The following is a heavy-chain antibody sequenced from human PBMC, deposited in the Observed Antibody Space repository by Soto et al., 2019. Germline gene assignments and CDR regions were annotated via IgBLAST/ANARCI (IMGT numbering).Heavy chain of an antibody. J-gene: IGHJ6*02. CDR2: IYYSGST. Sequence: SETLSLTCTVSGGSISSSSYYWGWIRQPPGKGLEWIGSIYYSGSTYYNPSLKSRVTIPVDTSKNQFSLKLSSVTAADTAVYYCARLNRGYSSSWYVENYYYYGMDVWGQGTTVTVSS. CDR1: GGSISSSSYY. V-gene: IGHV4-39*01. D-gene: IGHD6-13*01. CDR3: ARLNRGYSSSWYVENYYYYGMDV.